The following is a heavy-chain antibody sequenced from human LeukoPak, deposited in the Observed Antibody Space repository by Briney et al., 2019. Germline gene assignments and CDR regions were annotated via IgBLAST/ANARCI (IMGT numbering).Heavy chain of an antibody. V-gene: IGHV3-23*01. CDR1: GISFSNYA. Sequence: GGSLRLSCAASGISFSNYAMTWVRQAPGKGLEWVSTICGSGGDTHYADSVKGRFAISRDTSKYTLQLQMNSLRAEDAAVYYCVRGRTASYYSPSDYWGQGILVTVSS. CDR3: VRGRTASYYSPSDY. D-gene: IGHD2-15*01. J-gene: IGHJ4*02. CDR2: ICGSGGDT.